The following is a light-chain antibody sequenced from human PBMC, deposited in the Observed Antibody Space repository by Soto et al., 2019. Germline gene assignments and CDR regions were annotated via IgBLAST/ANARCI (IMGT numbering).Light chain of an antibody. CDR2: DAY. CDR1: QSFRGL. CDR3: QQRHMWPIT. V-gene: IGKV3-11*01. J-gene: IGKJ5*01. Sequence: EVVLTQSPDTLSLSPGERATLSCRASQSFRGLLAWHQQEPGQAPRLLIYDAYNRATGVPPRFSGSGSGTDFNLTISSLEPEDSAVYYCQQRHMWPITFGQGTRLDIK.